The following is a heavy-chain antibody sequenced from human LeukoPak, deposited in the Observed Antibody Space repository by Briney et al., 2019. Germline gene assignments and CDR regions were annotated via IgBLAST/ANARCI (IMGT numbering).Heavy chain of an antibody. CDR3: ARERKQYDAFDI. CDR1: GFTFSSYG. J-gene: IGHJ3*02. V-gene: IGHV3-33*01. Sequence: GGSLRLSCAASGFTFSSYGMHWVRQAPGKGLEWVAVIWYDGSNKYYADSVKGRFTISRDNSKNTLYLQMNSLRAEDTAVYYCARERKQYDAFDIWGQGTMVTVSS. CDR2: IWYDGSNK.